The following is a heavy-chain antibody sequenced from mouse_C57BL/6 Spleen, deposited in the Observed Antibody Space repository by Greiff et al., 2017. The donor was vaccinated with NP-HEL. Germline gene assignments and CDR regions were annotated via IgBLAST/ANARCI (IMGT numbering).Heavy chain of an antibody. CDR3: ARSTAQALFAY. CDR1: GYAFTNYL. D-gene: IGHD3-2*02. Sequence: VQLQESGAELVRPGTSVKVSCKASGYAFTNYLIEWVKQRPGQGLEWIGVINPGSGGTNYNEKFKGKATLTADKSSSTAYMQLSSLTSEDSAVYFCARSTAQALFAYWGQGTLVTVSA. V-gene: IGHV1-54*01. J-gene: IGHJ3*01. CDR2: INPGSGGT.